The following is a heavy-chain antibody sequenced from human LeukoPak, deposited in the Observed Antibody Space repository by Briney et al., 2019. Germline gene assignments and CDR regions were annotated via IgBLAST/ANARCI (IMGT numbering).Heavy chain of an antibody. CDR2: INPSGGST. Sequence: ASVKVSCKASGYTFTSYYMHWVRRAPGQGLEWMGIINPSGGSTSYAQKFQGRVTMTRDTSTSTVYMELSSLRSEDTAVYYCARVQPTEDTAMAPGYFDYWGQGTLVTVSS. J-gene: IGHJ4*02. CDR1: GYTFTSYY. CDR3: ARVQPTEDTAMAPGYFDY. V-gene: IGHV1-46*01. D-gene: IGHD5-18*01.